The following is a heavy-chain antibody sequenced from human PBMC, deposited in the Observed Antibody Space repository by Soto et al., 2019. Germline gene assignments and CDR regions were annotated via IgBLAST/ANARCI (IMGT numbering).Heavy chain of an antibody. D-gene: IGHD6-13*01. CDR2: IYYSGNT. V-gene: IGHV4-59*01. CDR1: GGSISSYY. Sequence: PSETLSLTCTVSGGSISSYYWSWIRQPPGKGLEWIGYIYYSGNTNYNPSLKSRVTISIDTSKNQLSLKLSSVTAADTAVYYCARGVAAPDYWGQGTLVTVSS. J-gene: IGHJ4*02. CDR3: ARGVAAPDY.